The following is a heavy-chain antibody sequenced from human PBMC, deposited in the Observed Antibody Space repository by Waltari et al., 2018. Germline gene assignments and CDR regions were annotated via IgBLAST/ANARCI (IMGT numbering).Heavy chain of an antibody. J-gene: IGHJ4*02. D-gene: IGHD4-17*01. Sequence: QLQLQESGPGLVNPSATLSLTCTVSDASISSSAYYRAWIRQPPGKGLEWIETTYYRSGTYSNPSLKSRVTISIDTSNDQLLLKRRSMTAADTALYYCAGVGPRTTMTTRRLLDYWGQGTLVTVSS. CDR3: AGVGPRTTMTTRRLLDY. CDR1: DASISSSAYY. CDR2: TYYRSGT. V-gene: IGHV4-39*07.